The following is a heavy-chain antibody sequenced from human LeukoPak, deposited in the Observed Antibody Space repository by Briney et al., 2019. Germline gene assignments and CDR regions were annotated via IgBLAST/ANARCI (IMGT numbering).Heavy chain of an antibody. CDR1: GFTFDDYA. Sequence: GGSLRLSCAASGFTFDDYAMHWVRQAPGKGLEWVSGISWNSGSIGYADSVKGRFTISRDNAENSLYLQMNSLRAKDTAVYYCARGGGYSYGDFDYWGQGTLVAVSS. CDR3: ARGGGYSYGDFDY. CDR2: ISWNSGSI. J-gene: IGHJ4*02. D-gene: IGHD5-18*01. V-gene: IGHV3-9*01.